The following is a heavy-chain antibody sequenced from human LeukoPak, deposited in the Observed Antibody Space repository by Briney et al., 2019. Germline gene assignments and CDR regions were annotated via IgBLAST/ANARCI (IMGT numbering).Heavy chain of an antibody. CDR3: ARAPRGYGSAAYYMDV. CDR2: ISGSGGST. Sequence: GGSLRLSCAASGFTFSSYAMSWVRQAPGKGLEWVSAISGSGGSTYYADSVKGRFTISRDNSKNTLYLQMNSLRAEDTAVYYCARAPRGYGSAAYYMDVWGKGTTVTVSS. CDR1: GFTFSSYA. J-gene: IGHJ6*03. D-gene: IGHD3-10*01. V-gene: IGHV3-23*01.